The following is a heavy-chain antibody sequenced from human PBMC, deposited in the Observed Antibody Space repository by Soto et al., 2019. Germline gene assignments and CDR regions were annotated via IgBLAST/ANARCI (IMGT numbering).Heavy chain of an antibody. D-gene: IGHD3-22*01. CDR2: IIPILGIA. V-gene: IGHV1-69*04. CDR3: ARDFAGDSSAPDAFDI. Sequence: ASVKVSCKASGGTFSSYTISWVRQAPGQGLEWMGRIIPILGIANYAQKFQGRVTITADKSTSTVYMELSSLRSEDTAVYYCARDFAGDSSAPDAFDIWGQGAMVTVSS. J-gene: IGHJ3*02. CDR1: GGTFSSYT.